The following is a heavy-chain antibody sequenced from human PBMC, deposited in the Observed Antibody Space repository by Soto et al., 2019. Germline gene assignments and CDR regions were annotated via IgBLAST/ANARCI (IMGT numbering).Heavy chain of an antibody. Sequence: ASVKVSRKASGYTFTSYDINWVRQATGQGLEWMGWMSPSSGNTGYPQKFQGRVTMTRDTSISTAYMELSSLRSEDTAVYYCARQWELSGYYYGMDVWGQGTTVTVSS. CDR3: ARQWELSGYYYGMDV. CDR1: GYTFTSYD. J-gene: IGHJ6*02. CDR2: MSPSSGNT. D-gene: IGHD1-26*01. V-gene: IGHV1-8*01.